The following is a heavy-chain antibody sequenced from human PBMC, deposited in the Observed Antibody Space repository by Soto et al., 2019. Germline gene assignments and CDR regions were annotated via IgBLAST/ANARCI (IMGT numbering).Heavy chain of an antibody. J-gene: IGHJ4*02. CDR1: GYTFTSYD. D-gene: IGHD2-2*01. V-gene: IGHV1-8*01. CDR2: MNPNSGNT. CDR3: ARGRPRVVPAANPWAY. Sequence: QVQLVQSGAEVKKPGASVKVSCKASGYTFTSYDINWVRQATGQGLEWMGWMNPNSGNTGYAQKFQGRVTMTRNTSISTAYMELSSLRSEDTAVYYCARGRPRVVPAANPWAYWGQGTLVTVSS.